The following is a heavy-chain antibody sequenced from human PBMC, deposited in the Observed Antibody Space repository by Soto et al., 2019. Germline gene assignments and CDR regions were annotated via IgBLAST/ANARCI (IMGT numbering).Heavy chain of an antibody. Sequence: SETLSLTCAVSGGSISSSTWWSWVRQPPGKGLEWIGEIYHSGSTNYNPSLKSRVTISVDKSKNQFSLKLSSVTAADTAVYYCARDPSLRFLEWLSDYYYYGMDVWGQGTTVTVSS. CDR3: ARDPSLRFLEWLSDYYYYGMDV. D-gene: IGHD3-3*01. CDR2: IYHSGST. J-gene: IGHJ6*02. V-gene: IGHV4-4*02. CDR1: GGSISSSTW.